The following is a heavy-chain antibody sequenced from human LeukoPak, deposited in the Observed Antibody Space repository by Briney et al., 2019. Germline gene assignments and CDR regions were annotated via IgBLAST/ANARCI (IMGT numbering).Heavy chain of an antibody. Sequence: SQTLSLTCAVSGGSISSGGYSWSWIRQPPGKGLEWIGYIYHSGSTYYNPSLKSRVTISVNRSKNQFSLKLSSVTAADTAVYYCARAEGGYYGDYVGWFDPWGQGTLVTVSS. CDR2: IYHSGST. J-gene: IGHJ5*02. D-gene: IGHD4-17*01. V-gene: IGHV4-30-2*01. CDR1: GGSISSGGYS. CDR3: ARAEGGYYGDYVGWFDP.